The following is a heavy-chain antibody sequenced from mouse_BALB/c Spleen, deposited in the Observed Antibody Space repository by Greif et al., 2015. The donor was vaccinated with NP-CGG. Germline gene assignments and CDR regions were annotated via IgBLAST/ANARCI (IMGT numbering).Heavy chain of an antibody. CDR1: GYSFTGYY. D-gene: IGHD2-14*01. Sequence: EVQGVESGPDLVKPGASVKISCKASGYSFTGYYMHWVKQSHGKSLEWIGRVNPNNGGTSYNQKFKGKAILTVDKSSSTADMELRSLTSEDSAVYYCARDYYRYDGAWFAYWGQGTLVTVSA. J-gene: IGHJ3*01. V-gene: IGHV1-26*01. CDR3: ARDYYRYDGAWFAY. CDR2: VNPNNGGT.